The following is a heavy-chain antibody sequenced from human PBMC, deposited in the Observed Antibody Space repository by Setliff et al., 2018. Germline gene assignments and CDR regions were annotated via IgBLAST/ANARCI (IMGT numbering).Heavy chain of an antibody. V-gene: IGHV3-7*01. D-gene: IGHD3-3*02. CDR1: GFTFSSYW. J-gene: IGHJ4*02. CDR3: AKGGAYLEPYLDS. Sequence: PGGSLRLSCAASGFTFSSYWMSWVRQAPGKGLEWVANIKQDGSEKYYVDSVKGRFTISRDNAKNSLYLQMNSLRAEDTAVYYCAKGGAYLEPYLDSWGQGTLVTVSS. CDR2: IKQDGSEK.